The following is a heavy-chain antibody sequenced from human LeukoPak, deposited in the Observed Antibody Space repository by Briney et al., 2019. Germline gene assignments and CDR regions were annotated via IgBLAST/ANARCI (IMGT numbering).Heavy chain of an antibody. J-gene: IGHJ3*02. V-gene: IGHV3-23*01. CDR1: GFTFSSYG. D-gene: IGHD1-26*01. CDR2: ISGSGGST. Sequence: GGTLRLSCAASGFTFSSYGMSWVRQAPGKGLEWVSAISGSGGSTYYADSVKGRFTISRDNSKNTLYLQMNSLRAEDTAVYYCARLGIVGATTSDDAFDIWGQGTMVTVSS. CDR3: ARLGIVGATTSDDAFDI.